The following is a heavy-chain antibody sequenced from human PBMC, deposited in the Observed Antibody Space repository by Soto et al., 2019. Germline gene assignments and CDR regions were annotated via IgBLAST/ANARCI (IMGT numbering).Heavy chain of an antibody. V-gene: IGHV4-39*01. CDR2: IYYSGSA. CDR1: GGSVSSSYYY. J-gene: IGHJ5*02. CDR3: ARQGVAAAGRTFAP. D-gene: IGHD6-13*01. Sequence: SETLSLTCTVSGGSVSSSYYYWGWIRQPPGKGLEWIGSIYYSGSAYYNPSLKSRVTISVDTSKNQFSLKLSSVTAADTAVYYCARQGVAAAGRTFAPWGQGTLVTVSS.